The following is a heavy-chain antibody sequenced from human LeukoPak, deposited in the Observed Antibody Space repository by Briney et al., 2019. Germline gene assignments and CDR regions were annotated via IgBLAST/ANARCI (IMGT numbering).Heavy chain of an antibody. CDR3: ASACGTDSGDFIQIDF. V-gene: IGHV3-74*01. CDR2: INSDGSST. D-gene: IGHD2-21*01. J-gene: IGHJ4*02. Sequence: GESLRLSCAASGFTFSSYWMHWVRQAPGKGLVWVSRINSDGSSTTYADSVKGRFTISRDNAKNTLNLQMNTLRADHADLYYCASACGTDSGDFIQIDFWGQGTLVTVSS. CDR1: GFTFSSYW.